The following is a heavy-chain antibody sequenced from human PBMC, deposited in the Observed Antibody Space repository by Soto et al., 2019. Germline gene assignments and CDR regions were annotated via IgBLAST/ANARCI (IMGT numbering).Heavy chain of an antibody. J-gene: IGHJ4*02. CDR2: IYWDDDK. Sequence: QITLNESGPTQVKPRQTLTLTCTFSGFSLTTSGVGVGWIRQSPGKAPEWLALIYWDDDKRYSPSLKSRLTITKDNSKIQVVLTMADLDPADTATYYCAHRVLRTVFGLVTTTAIYFDFWGQGTPGAVSS. CDR3: AHRVLRTVFGLVTTTAIYFDF. D-gene: IGHD3-3*01. V-gene: IGHV2-5*02. CDR1: GFSLTTSGVG.